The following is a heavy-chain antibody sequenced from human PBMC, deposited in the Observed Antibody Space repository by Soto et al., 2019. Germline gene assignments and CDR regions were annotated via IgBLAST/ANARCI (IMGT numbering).Heavy chain of an antibody. D-gene: IGHD3-16*01. J-gene: IGHJ4*02. CDR1: GYSISSGYY. V-gene: IGHV4-38-2*02. CDR2: IYHSGST. CDR3: ARERVITFGGRGFYDY. Sequence: TWETLSLTCAVSGYSISSGYYWGWIRQPPGKGLEWIGSIYHSGSTYYNPSLKSRVTILVDTSKNQYSLKLSSVTAADTAVYYWARERVITFGGRGFYDYWGQGTLVTVSS.